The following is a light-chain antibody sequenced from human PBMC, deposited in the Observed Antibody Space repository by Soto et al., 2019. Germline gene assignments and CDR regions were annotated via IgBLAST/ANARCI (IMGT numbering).Light chain of an antibody. CDR2: AAS. J-gene: IGKJ4*01. Sequence: DIPMTQSPSSLSASVGDRVTITCRASQSISSYLNWYQQKPGKAPKLLIYAASSLQSGVPSRFSGSGSGTDFTLTISSLQPEDFATYYCRQSYSTQLTFGGGTKVEIK. CDR1: QSISSY. V-gene: IGKV1-39*01. CDR3: RQSYSTQLT.